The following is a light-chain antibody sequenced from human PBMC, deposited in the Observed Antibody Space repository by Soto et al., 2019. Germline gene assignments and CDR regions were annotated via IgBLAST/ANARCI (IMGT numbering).Light chain of an antibody. CDR3: SSYTTSSALV. J-gene: IGLJ2*01. CDR1: SSDVGGYNY. Sequence: QSALTQPASVSGSPGQSITISCTGTSSDVGGYNYVSWYQQHPGKAPKLIIYDVTIRPSGVSARFSGSKSGNTASLTISGVQGEDEADYYCSSYTTSSALVFGGGTKLTVL. CDR2: DVT. V-gene: IGLV2-14*03.